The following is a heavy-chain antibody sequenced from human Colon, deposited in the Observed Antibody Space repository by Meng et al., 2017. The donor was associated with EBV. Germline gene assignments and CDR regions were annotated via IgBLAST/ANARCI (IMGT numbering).Heavy chain of an antibody. CDR3: ARTNYGDYNWFDP. CDR2: IYYSGST. D-gene: IGHD4-17*01. CDR1: GGSISSGGFY. J-gene: IGHJ5*02. V-gene: IGHV4-31*03. Sequence: QVQLQESCPVLVKPSQTLSLTRTVSGGSISSGGFYWSWSRQHPGKGLEWIGYIYYSGSTYYNPSLRSRVAISIDTSKNQFPLKLTSVTAADTAVYFCARTNYGDYNWFDPWGQGTLVIVSS.